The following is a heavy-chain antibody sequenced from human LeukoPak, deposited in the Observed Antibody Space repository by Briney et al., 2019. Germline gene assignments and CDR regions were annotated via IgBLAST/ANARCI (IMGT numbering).Heavy chain of an antibody. V-gene: IGHV3-48*01. D-gene: IGHD3-3*01. CDR3: AKDAELPFGVATPFDP. CDR1: GFTFSSYS. Sequence: GGSLRLSCAASGFTFSSYSMNWVRQAPGKGLEWVSYISSSSSTIYYADSVKGRFTISRDNSKNTLYLQMNSLRAEDTAVYYCAKDAELPFGVATPFDPWGQGTLVTVSS. J-gene: IGHJ5*02. CDR2: ISSSSSTI.